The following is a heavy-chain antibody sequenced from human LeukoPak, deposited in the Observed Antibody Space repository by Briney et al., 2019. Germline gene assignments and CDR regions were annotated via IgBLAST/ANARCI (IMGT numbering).Heavy chain of an antibody. CDR1: GFTFSSYA. V-gene: IGHV3-23*01. J-gene: IGHJ1*01. CDR2: ISGSGGST. Sequence: GGSLRLSCAASGFTFSSYAMSWVRQAPGKGLEWVSAISGSGGSTYYADSVKGRFTISRDNAKNSLYLQMNSLRAEDTAVYYCASTIQGDYDFWSGYYETPAEYFQHWGQGTLVTVSS. D-gene: IGHD3-3*01. CDR3: ASTIQGDYDFWSGYYETPAEYFQH.